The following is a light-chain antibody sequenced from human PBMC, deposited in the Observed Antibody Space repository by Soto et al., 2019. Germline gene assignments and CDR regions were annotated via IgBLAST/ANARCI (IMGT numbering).Light chain of an antibody. CDR3: AAFDDGLNGYV. CDR2: GDT. CDR1: SSNIGVNT. J-gene: IGLJ1*01. V-gene: IGLV1-44*01. Sequence: QSVLTQPPSVSGAPGQRVTISCSGSSSNIGVNTVNWYQHLPGTAPTVLIHGDTHRPSGVPDRFSASKSGTSASLAISGXXSXXEADYYCAAFDDGLNGYVFGTGTKLTVL.